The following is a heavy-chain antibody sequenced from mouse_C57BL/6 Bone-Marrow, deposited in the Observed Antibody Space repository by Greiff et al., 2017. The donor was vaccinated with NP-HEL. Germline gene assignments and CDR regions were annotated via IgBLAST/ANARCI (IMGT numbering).Heavy chain of an antibody. CDR3: ARADDDYDGWDYYAMDY. CDR1: GYAFTNYL. J-gene: IGHJ4*01. D-gene: IGHD2-4*01. V-gene: IGHV1-54*01. Sequence: VQRVESGAELVRPGTSVKVSCKASGYAFTNYLIEWVKQRPGQGLEWIGVINPGSGGTNYNEKFKGKATLTADKSSSTAYMQLSSLTSEDSAVYFCARADDDYDGWDYYAMDYWGQGTSVTVSS. CDR2: INPGSGGT.